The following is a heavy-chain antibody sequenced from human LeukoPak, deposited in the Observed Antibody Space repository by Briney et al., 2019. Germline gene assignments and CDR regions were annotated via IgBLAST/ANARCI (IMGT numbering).Heavy chain of an antibody. D-gene: IGHD4-17*01. CDR3: AKDPNGDYIGTFDI. V-gene: IGHV3-23*01. Sequence: PGGSLRLSCATSQFNFNKFGMTWVRQAPGKGLEWVSSISGNGGSTQYADSVQGRFAISRDNSKNTLYLQMNGLRAEDTAVYFCAKDPNGDYIGTFDIWGQGTMVTVSS. J-gene: IGHJ3*02. CDR2: ISGNGGST. CDR1: QFNFNKFG.